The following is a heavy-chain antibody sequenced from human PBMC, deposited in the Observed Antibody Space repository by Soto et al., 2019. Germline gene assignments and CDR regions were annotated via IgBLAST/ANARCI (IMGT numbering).Heavy chain of an antibody. D-gene: IGHD3-22*01. V-gene: IGHV1-69*13. CDR1: GGTFNSYA. CDR2: IIPIFGTA. CDR3: ARPMRYYYDSSGQSAWFDP. J-gene: IGHJ5*02. Sequence: SVKVSCKASGGTFNSYAISWVRQAPGQGLEWMGGIIPIFGTAKYAQKFQGRVTITADESTSTAYMELSSLRSEDTAVYYCARPMRYYYDSSGQSAWFDPWGQGTLVT.